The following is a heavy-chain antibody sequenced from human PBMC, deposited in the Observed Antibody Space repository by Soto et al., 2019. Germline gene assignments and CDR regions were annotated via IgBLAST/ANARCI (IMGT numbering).Heavy chain of an antibody. CDR2: IDWDDDK. V-gene: IGHV2-70*01. Sequence: GPTLVNPTQTLTLTCTFSGFSLSTSGMCVSWIRQPPGKALEWLALIDWDDDKYYSTSLKTRLTISKDTSKNQVVLTMTNMDPVDTATYYCARMKGGYSGYDAYYYYCYGMDVWGQGTTVTVSS. CDR1: GFSLSTSGMC. CDR3: ARMKGGYSGYDAYYYYCYGMDV. D-gene: IGHD5-12*01. J-gene: IGHJ6*02.